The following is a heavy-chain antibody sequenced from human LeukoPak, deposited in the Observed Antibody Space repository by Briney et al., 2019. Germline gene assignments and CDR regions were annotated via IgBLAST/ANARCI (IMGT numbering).Heavy chain of an antibody. J-gene: IGHJ6*02. D-gene: IGHD3-22*01. V-gene: IGHV3-48*01. CDR2: ISSSSSTI. Sequence: QSGGSLRLSCVGSGFTFSSYHMNWVRQAPGKGLEWVSYISSSSSTIYYADSVKGRFAISRDNAKNSLYLQTNSLRVEDTAVYYCAREDVVVISENYHYGLDVWGQGTTVIVSS. CDR1: GFTFSSYH. CDR3: AREDVVVISENYHYGLDV.